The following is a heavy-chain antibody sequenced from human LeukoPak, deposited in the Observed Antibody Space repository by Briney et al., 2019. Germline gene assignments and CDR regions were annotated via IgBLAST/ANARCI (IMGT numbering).Heavy chain of an antibody. CDR2: ITRSGKT. V-gene: IGHV3-23*01. D-gene: IGHD6-19*01. CDR1: GFTFDLYA. CDR3: VRNLAVAGTCFDS. Sequence: GGSLRLSCAGSGFTFDLYAMTWVRQAPGEGLKWVSTITRSGKTYYADSVKGRFTISRDNSKNTLFLQMNSLRVEDTAVYYCVRNLAVAGTCFDSWGQGTLVTVSS. J-gene: IGHJ4*02.